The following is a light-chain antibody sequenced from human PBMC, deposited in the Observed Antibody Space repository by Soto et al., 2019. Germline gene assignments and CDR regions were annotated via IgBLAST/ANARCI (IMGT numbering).Light chain of an antibody. Sequence: SYELTQPPSGSVAPGQTARISCGGHNIGSKSVHWYQQKPGQAPVLVVHDDRDRPSGIPERFSGSNSGNTANLTISWAEAGDEADYSCQVWHSGSDHWVFGGGTKVTVL. CDR2: DDR. CDR1: NIGSKS. CDR3: QVWHSGSDHWV. V-gene: IGLV3-21*02. J-gene: IGLJ3*02.